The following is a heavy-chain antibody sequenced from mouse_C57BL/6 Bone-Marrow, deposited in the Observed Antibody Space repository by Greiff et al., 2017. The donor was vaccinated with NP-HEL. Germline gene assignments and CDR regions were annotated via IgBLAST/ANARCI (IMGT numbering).Heavy chain of an antibody. CDR3: TRGGASYYGSYFYAMDY. CDR2: ISSGGDYI. CDR1: GFTFSSYA. D-gene: IGHD1-1*01. V-gene: IGHV5-9-1*02. Sequence: EVKLVESGEGLVKPGGSLKLSCAASGFTFSSYAMSWVRQTPEKRLEWVAYISSGGDYIYYAYTVKGRFTISRDNARNTLYLQMSSLKSEDTAMYYCTRGGASYYGSYFYAMDYWGQGTSVTVSS. J-gene: IGHJ4*01.